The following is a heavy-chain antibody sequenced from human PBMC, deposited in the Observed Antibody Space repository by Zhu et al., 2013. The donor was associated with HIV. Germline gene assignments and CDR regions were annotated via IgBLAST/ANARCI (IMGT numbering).Heavy chain of an antibody. Sequence: QVQLVQSGAEVKKPGSSVKVSCKASGGTFSSYAISWVRQAPGQGLEWMGGIIPIFGTANYAQKFQGRVTITADKSTSTAYMELSSLRSEDTAVYYCARDPRGAAAGPYYFDYWGQGTLVTVSS. CDR2: IIPIFGTA. D-gene: IGHD6-13*01. V-gene: IGHV1-69*06. CDR3: ARDPRGAAAGPYYFDY. J-gene: IGHJ4*02. CDR1: GGTFSSYA.